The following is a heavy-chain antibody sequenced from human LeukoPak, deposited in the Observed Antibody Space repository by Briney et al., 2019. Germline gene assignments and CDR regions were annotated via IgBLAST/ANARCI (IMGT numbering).Heavy chain of an antibody. D-gene: IGHD3-22*01. Sequence: SETLSLTCTVSGYSISSGYYWGWIRQPPGKGLEWIGSIYHSGSTYYNPSLKSRVTISVDTSKNQFSLKLSSVTAADTAVYYCARSLYYYDSSLRNNWFDPWGQGTLVAVSS. V-gene: IGHV4-38-2*02. J-gene: IGHJ5*02. CDR2: IYHSGST. CDR1: GYSISSGYY. CDR3: ARSLYYYDSSLRNNWFDP.